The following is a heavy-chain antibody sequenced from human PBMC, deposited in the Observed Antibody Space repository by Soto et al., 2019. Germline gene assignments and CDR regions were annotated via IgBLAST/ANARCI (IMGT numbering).Heavy chain of an antibody. CDR3: ARGFDLQYGMDV. CDR2: ISGSSNTI. Sequence: GGPLRLSCAASGFTLITYSLNWVRQAPRKGLEWLSYISGSSNTIYYADSVKGRFTISRDNAKNSLYLQMNSLRDEDTAVYFCARGFDLQYGMDVWGQGTTVTVSS. J-gene: IGHJ6*02. CDR1: GFTLITYS. D-gene: IGHD3-10*01. V-gene: IGHV3-48*02.